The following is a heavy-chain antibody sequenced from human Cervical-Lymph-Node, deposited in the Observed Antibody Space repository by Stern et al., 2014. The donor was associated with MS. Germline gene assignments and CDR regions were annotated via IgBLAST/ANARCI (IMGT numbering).Heavy chain of an antibody. D-gene: IGHD6-13*01. J-gene: IGHJ4*02. CDR2: IDWDDDK. V-gene: IGHV2-70*01. Sequence: QVTLRESGPALVKPTQTLTLTCTFSGFSLSTSGMCVSWIRQPQGQDLEWLSPIDWDDDKYYSTSLKTRLTISKDTSKNQVVLTMTNMDPVDTATYYCARMNSAAADYWGQGTLVTVSS. CDR1: GFSLSTSGMC. CDR3: ARMNSAAADY.